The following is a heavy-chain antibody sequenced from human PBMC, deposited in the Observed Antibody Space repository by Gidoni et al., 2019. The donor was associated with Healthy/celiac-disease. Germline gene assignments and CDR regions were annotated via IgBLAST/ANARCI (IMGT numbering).Heavy chain of an antibody. J-gene: IGHJ6*02. CDR2: IYYSGRT. V-gene: IGHV4-59*01. D-gene: IGHD3-10*01. Sequence: VHLQDSAPGQVKTSETLSLTCTVSGGSLSSYYWSWIRQPPEKGLEWTGYIYYSGRTNYNPSLKSRVTIAVDTAKNQYSLKLSSVTAADTAVYYCARDLGSDYYYGMDVWGQGTTVTVSS. CDR1: GGSLSSYY. CDR3: ARDLGSDYYYGMDV.